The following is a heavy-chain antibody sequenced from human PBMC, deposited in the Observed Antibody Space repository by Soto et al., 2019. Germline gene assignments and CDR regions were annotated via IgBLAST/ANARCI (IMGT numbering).Heavy chain of an antibody. D-gene: IGHD5-18*01. CDR1: GGSISSGGYS. J-gene: IGHJ4*02. Sequence: QLQLQESGSGLVKPSQTLSLTCAVSGGSISSGGYSWSWIRQPPGKGLEWIGYIYHSGSTYYNPSLNSRVTLPVDRSNTPFPLTLSSVTAADTAVYYCASRGPPYRYGFAYFHYWGQGTLVPVSS. V-gene: IGHV4-30-2*01. CDR3: ASRGPPYRYGFAYFHY. CDR2: IYHSGST.